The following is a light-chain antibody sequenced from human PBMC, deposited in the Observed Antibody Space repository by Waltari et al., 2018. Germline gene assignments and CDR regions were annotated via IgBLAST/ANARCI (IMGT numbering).Light chain of an antibody. J-gene: IGLJ3*02. Sequence: QSALTQTATVSGSPGQSLTISCSGTSSDLGYYNLVSWYRQHPGKAPTLIIYDVNKRPSGVSNRFSGSKSGNTAFLTISGLQTADEADYFCCSYAGSAVSVFGGGTKVTVL. CDR1: SSDLGYYNL. CDR2: DVN. V-gene: IGLV2-23*02. CDR3: CSYAGSAVSV.